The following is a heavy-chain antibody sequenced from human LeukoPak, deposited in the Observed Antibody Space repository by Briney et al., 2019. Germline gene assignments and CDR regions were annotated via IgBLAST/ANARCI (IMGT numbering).Heavy chain of an antibody. V-gene: IGHV3-53*05. CDR1: GFTVSSNY. Sequence: GGSLRLSCATSGFTVSSNYMSWVRQAPGKGLEWVSVIYDSGTTYYADSVKGRFLIFRDTSKNTVDLQMNSLRSEDTAVYYCATGYDSSGYHYYFDYWGQGTLVTVSS. D-gene: IGHD3-22*01. CDR2: IYDSGTT. CDR3: ATGYDSSGYHYYFDY. J-gene: IGHJ4*02.